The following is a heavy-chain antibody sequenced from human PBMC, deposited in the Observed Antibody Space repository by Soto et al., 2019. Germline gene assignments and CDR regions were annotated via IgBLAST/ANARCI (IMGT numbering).Heavy chain of an antibody. CDR2: IVVGSGNT. Sequence: SVKVSCKASGFTFTSSAVQWVRQARGQRLEWIGWIVVGSGNTNYAQKFQERVTITRDMSTSTAYMELSSLRSEDTAVYYCAADPNWTVPRPEAGHDWGQGTLVTVSS. CDR1: GFTFTSSA. J-gene: IGHJ4*02. D-gene: IGHD2-21*02. CDR3: AADPNWTVPRPEAGHD. V-gene: IGHV1-58*01.